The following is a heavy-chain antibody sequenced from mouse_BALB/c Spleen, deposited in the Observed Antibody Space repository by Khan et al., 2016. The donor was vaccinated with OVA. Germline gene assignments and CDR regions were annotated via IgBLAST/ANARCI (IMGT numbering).Heavy chain of an antibody. CDR3: ARHGTTSWFAY. J-gene: IGHJ3*01. CDR2: IDPFNGAT. Sequence: VQLQQSGPELMKPGASVKISCKASGYSFSTYYIHWVTRSHGKTLEWIGYIDPFNGATTYNQKFKGKATLTVDKSSSTAHMHLTSLTSEDSAVYYCARHGTTSWFAYWGQGTLVTVSA. V-gene: IGHV1S135*01. D-gene: IGHD1-1*01. CDR1: GYSFSTYY.